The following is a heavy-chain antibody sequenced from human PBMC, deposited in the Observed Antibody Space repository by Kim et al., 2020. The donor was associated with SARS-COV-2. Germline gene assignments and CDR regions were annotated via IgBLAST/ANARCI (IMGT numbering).Heavy chain of an antibody. J-gene: IGHJ4*02. Sequence: GGSLRLSCAASGFTFSSYPMHWVRQPPGKGLEWVAVISDDGSSEYYADSVKGRFTISRDNSKNKLYLQMNFLRAEDTAVYYCARDESDIVATILPCDYWGQGTLVTVSS. CDR2: ISDDGSSE. D-gene: IGHD5-12*01. CDR3: ARDESDIVATILPCDY. CDR1: GFTFSSYP. V-gene: IGHV3-30*01.